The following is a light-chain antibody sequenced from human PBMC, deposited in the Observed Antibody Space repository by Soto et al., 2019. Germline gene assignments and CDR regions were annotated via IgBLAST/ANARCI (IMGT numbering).Light chain of an antibody. Sequence: QSALTQPASVSGSPGQSITISCTGTSSDVGSYNLVSWYQQHPGKAPKLMIYEGSKRPSGVSNRFSGSKSGNTASLTISGLQAEDVADYYCCSYAGSSTPGVFGGETKLTVL. CDR2: EGS. J-gene: IGLJ3*02. CDR3: CSYAGSSTPGV. CDR1: SSDVGSYNL. V-gene: IGLV2-23*01.